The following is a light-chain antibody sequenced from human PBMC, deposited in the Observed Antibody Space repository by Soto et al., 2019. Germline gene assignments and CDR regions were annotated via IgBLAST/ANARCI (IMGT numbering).Light chain of an antibody. Sequence: DIQLTQSPSTLSASVRDRVIITCRASESISNWLAWYQQKPGKAPNLLIYKASSLKSGVPLRFSGSGSGTEFTLTINSLQPDDFATYYCQQYDTYWTFGQGTKVDI. V-gene: IGKV1-5*03. CDR3: QQYDTYWT. CDR2: KAS. CDR1: ESISNW. J-gene: IGKJ1*01.